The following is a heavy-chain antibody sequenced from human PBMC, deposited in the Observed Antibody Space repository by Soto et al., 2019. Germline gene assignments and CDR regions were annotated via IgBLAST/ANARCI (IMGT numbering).Heavy chain of an antibody. CDR1: GGSISSSSYY. V-gene: IGHV4-39*01. CDR3: ARRGPGIVLVPAAIFHYYYGMDV. Sequence: SETLSLTCTVSGGSISSSSYYWGWIRQPPGKGLEWIGSIYYSGSTYYNPSLKSRVTISVDTSKNQFSLKLSSVTAADTVVYYCARRGPGIVLVPAAIFHYYYGMDVWGQGTTVTVSS. J-gene: IGHJ6*02. D-gene: IGHD2-2*01. CDR2: IYYSGST.